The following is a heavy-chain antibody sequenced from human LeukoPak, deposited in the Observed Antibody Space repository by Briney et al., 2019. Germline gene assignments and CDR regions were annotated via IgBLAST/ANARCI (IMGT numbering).Heavy chain of an antibody. J-gene: IGHJ4*02. CDR1: GFTFSNYG. CDR2: IWFDGSNK. V-gene: IGHV3-33*06. Sequence: GGSLRLSCAASGFTFSNYGMHWVRQAPAKGLEWVALIWFDGSNKYYADSVKGRFTISRDNSKNTLHLQMNSLRAEDTAVYYCAKDRDGLADYWGQGTLVTVSS. D-gene: IGHD2-8*01. CDR3: AKDRDGLADY.